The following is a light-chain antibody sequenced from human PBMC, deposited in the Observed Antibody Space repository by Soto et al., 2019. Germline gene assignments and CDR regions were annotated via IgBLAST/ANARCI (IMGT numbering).Light chain of an antibody. CDR3: QQRNIWPPVT. Sequence: EIVLIQSPATLSLSPGERATLSCRASQSVSSNLAWYQQNPGQAPRLLIYGAFNRATGIPARFSGSGSGTDFTLTISSLEPEDSAIYYCQQRNIWPPVTFGQGTRLEIK. CDR1: QSVSSN. CDR2: GAF. J-gene: IGKJ5*01. V-gene: IGKV3-11*01.